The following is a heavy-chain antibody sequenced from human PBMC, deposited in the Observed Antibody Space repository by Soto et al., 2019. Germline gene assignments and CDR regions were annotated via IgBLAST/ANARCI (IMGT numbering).Heavy chain of an antibody. D-gene: IGHD2-8*02. Sequence: HEHLVQSGAEVKRPGASLKVSCKASGYSFTGYYIHWVRQTPGQGLEWMGWINPDSGATNYAQNFQGRVTLTSDTSISTASMDLTSLTSDDTAVHYCARGDYRTGGYPFPYFDYWGQGTLVIVSS. CDR3: ARGDYRTGGYPFPYFDY. CDR2: INPDSGAT. CDR1: GYSFTGYY. J-gene: IGHJ4*02. V-gene: IGHV1-2*02.